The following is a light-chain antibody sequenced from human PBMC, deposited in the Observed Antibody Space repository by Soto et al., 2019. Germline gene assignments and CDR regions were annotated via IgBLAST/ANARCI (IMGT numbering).Light chain of an antibody. CDR1: NSDIGTYNY. Sequence: SALTQPASVSGSPGQSITISCTGSNSDIGTYNYVSWYQQLPGKAPKLVISEVSNRPSGISGRFSGSKSGNAASLTISGLQAEDEATYYCSSYTTTSTLYVFGPGTKGTVL. CDR3: SSYTTTSTLYV. CDR2: EVS. V-gene: IGLV2-14*01. J-gene: IGLJ1*01.